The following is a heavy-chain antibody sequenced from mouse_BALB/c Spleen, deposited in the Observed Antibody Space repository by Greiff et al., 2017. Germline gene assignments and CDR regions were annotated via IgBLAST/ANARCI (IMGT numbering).Heavy chain of an antibody. Sequence: EVKLEESGPGLVKPSQSLSLTCTVTGYSITSDYAWNWIRQFPGNKLEWMGYISYSGSTSYNPSLKSRISITRDTSKNQFFLQLNSVTTEDTATYYCARGGEVRRWFAYWGQGTLVTVSA. D-gene: IGHD2-14*01. CDR2: ISYSGST. CDR1: GYSITSDYA. V-gene: IGHV3-2*02. J-gene: IGHJ3*01. CDR3: ARGGEVRRWFAY.